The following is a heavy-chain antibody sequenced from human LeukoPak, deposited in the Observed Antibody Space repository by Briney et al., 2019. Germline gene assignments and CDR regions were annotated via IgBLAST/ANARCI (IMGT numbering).Heavy chain of an antibody. J-gene: IGHJ4*02. Sequence: PSQTLSLTCTVSGASITSGDYYWTWIRQHRGGGLERIGYSSYSGSSYYTPSLNSRVTISVDTSKSQFSLKLSSVTAADTAVYYCSRYYCASSRCPGVDYWGQGTLVTVSS. CDR1: GASITSGDYY. V-gene: IGHV4-31*03. D-gene: IGHD2-2*01. CDR3: SRYYCASSRCPGVDY. CDR2: SSYSGSS.